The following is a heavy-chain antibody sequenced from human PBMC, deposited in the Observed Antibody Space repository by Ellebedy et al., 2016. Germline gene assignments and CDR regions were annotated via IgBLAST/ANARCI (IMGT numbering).Heavy chain of an antibody. CDR1: GFTFSNYF. Sequence: GESLKISXVASGFTFSNYFMTWIRRAPGKGLEWFSTISAGSDTTRLADSVRGRFTISRDSSKNSVYLRMNNLRVEDTAVYYCRQGHYADLWGQGTLVTVSS. V-gene: IGHV3-23*01. D-gene: IGHD4-17*01. CDR3: RQGHYADL. CDR2: ISAGSDTT. J-gene: IGHJ4*02.